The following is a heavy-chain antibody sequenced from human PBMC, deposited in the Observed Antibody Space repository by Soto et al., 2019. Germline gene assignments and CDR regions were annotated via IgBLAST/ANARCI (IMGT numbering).Heavy chain of an antibody. Sequence: GGPLRLSCAASGCTFSSYGMHWVRQAPGKGLEWVAVIWYDGSNKYYADSVKGRFTISRDNSKNTLYLQMNSLRAEDTAVYYCARDLYDFWSGPPEKDYYGMDVWGQGTTVTVSS. D-gene: IGHD3-3*01. J-gene: IGHJ6*02. CDR1: GCTFSSYG. CDR2: IWYDGSNK. V-gene: IGHV3-33*01. CDR3: ARDLYDFWSGPPEKDYYGMDV.